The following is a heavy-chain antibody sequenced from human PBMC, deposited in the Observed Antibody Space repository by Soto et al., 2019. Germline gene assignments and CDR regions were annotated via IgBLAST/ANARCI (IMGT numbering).Heavy chain of an antibody. CDR2: IYHSGTA. D-gene: IGHD3-22*01. CDR3: ARGQGDYYDSSVRDYFDY. Sequence: SETLSLTCAVSGGSVSSTNWWTWVRQSPGKGLEWIGEIYHSGTATYNPSLRGRVTISVDKPNNQFSLKMRYMTAADTAVYYCARGQGDYYDSSVRDYFDYWGQGTLVTVSS. J-gene: IGHJ4*02. CDR1: GGSVSSTNW. V-gene: IGHV4-4*02.